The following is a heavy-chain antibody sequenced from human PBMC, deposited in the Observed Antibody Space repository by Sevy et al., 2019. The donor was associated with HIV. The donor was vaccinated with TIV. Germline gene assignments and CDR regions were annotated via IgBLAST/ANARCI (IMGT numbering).Heavy chain of an antibody. D-gene: IGHD3-10*01. V-gene: IGHV3-15*01. CDR3: TTAGGEWWFDP. Sequence: GGSVRLSCAASGFTFSNAWMSWVRQAPGKGLEWVGRIKSKNDGGTTDYAAPVKGRFTISRDDSKNTLYLQMNSLKTEDTAVYYCTTAGGEWWFDPWGQGTLVTVSS. CDR1: GFTFSNAW. J-gene: IGHJ5*02. CDR2: IKSKNDGGTT.